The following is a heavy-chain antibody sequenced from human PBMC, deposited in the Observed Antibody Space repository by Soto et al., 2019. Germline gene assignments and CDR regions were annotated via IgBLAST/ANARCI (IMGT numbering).Heavy chain of an antibody. CDR2: IYHSGST. CDR1: GGPISSGGYS. Sequence: QLQLQESGSGLVKPSQTLSLTCAVSGGPISSGGYSWSWIRQPPGKGLEWIGYIYHSGSTYYNPSLKSRGTIAVARSKNQFSLKLSSVTAADTAVYYCARGQVVAAQHWGQGTLVTVSS. D-gene: IGHD2-15*01. J-gene: IGHJ4*02. CDR3: ARGQVVAAQH. V-gene: IGHV4-30-2*01.